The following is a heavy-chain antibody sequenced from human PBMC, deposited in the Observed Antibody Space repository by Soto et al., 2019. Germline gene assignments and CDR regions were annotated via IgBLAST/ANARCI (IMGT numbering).Heavy chain of an antibody. CDR2: ISGSGGST. D-gene: IGHD3-9*01. V-gene: IGHV3-23*01. CDR3: AIDRERADWYEDY. CDR1: GFTFSSYA. J-gene: IGHJ4*02. Sequence: VGSLRLSCAASGFTFSSYAMSWVRQAPGKGLEWVSAISGSGGSTYYADSVKGRFTISRDNSKNTLYLQMNSLRAEDTAVYYCAIDRERADWYEDYWGQGTLVTVSS.